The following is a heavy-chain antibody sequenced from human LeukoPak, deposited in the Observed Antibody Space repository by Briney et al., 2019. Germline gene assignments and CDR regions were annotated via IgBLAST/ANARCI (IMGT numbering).Heavy chain of an antibody. D-gene: IGHD2-15*01. J-gene: IGHJ4*02. CDR3: ARGRYCSGGSCYFDY. Sequence: SETLSLTCAVYGGSFSGYYWSWICQPPGKGLDWIGEINHSGSTNYNPSLKSRVTISVDTSKNQFSLKLSSVTAADTAVYYCARGRYCSGGSCYFDYWGQGTLVTVSS. CDR2: INHSGST. CDR1: GGSFSGYY. V-gene: IGHV4-34*01.